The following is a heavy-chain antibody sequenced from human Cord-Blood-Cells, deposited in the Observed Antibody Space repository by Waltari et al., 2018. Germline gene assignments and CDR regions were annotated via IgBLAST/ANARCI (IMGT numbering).Heavy chain of an antibody. CDR1: GGSISSSSYY. Sequence: QLQLQESGPGLVKPSETLSLTCTVSGGSISSSSYYWGWIRQPPGKGLEWIGSIYYSGSTYYNPSRKSRVTISVDTSKNQFSLKLSSVTAADTAVYYCARLRLNWYFDLWGRGTLVTVSS. D-gene: IGHD6-19*01. V-gene: IGHV4-39*01. CDR3: ARLRLNWYFDL. J-gene: IGHJ2*01. CDR2: IYYSGST.